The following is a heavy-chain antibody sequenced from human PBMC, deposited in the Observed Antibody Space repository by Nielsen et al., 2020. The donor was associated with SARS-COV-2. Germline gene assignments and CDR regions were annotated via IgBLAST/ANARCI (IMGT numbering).Heavy chain of an antibody. CDR1: GFTFDDYA. D-gene: IGHD5-24*01. J-gene: IGHJ3*02. CDR2: ISWNSGSI. CDR3: AKDRWDGYKNDAFDI. Sequence: GGSLRLSCAASGFTFDDYAMHWVRQAPGKGLEWVSGISWNSGSIGYADSVKGRFTISRDNAKNSLYLQMNSLRAEDTALYYCAKDRWDGYKNDAFDIWGQGTMVTVSS. V-gene: IGHV3-9*01.